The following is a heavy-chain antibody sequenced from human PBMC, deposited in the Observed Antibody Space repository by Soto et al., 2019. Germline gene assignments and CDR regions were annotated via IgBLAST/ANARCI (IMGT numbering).Heavy chain of an antibody. D-gene: IGHD1-26*01. CDR2: ISYDGSNK. V-gene: IGHV3-30*18. Sequence: PWGSLRLSCAASGFTFSSYGMHWVRQAPGKGLEWVAVISYDGSNKYYADSVKGRFTISRDNSKNTLYLQMNSLRAEDTAVYYCAKDRYSGSPVENWGQGKLVTVSP. CDR1: GFTFSSYG. CDR3: AKDRYSGSPVEN. J-gene: IGHJ1*01.